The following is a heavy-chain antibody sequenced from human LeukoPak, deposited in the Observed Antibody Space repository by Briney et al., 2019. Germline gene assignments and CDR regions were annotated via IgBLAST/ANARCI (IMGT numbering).Heavy chain of an antibody. J-gene: IGHJ4*02. CDR1: GFTFSDYG. CDR2: ISYDGSNK. V-gene: IGHV3-30*18. Sequence: GGSLRLSCAASGFTFSDYGMHWVRQAPGKGLEWVAVISYDGSNKYYADSVKGRFTISRDPSKNTLSLQMNSLRAEDTAVYYCAKDLRGSYYPDCWGQGTQVTVSS. D-gene: IGHD1-26*01. CDR3: AKDLRGSYYPDC.